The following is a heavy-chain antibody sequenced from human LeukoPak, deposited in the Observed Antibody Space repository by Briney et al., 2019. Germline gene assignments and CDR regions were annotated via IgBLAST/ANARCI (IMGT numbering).Heavy chain of an antibody. CDR2: ISNSGGRT. D-gene: IGHD3-3*01. CDR3: ARGTTIFAVVSYPDY. CDR1: GFTFSSYA. V-gene: IGHV3-23*01. Sequence: GGSLRLSCAASGFTFSSYAMSWVRQAPGKGLEWVSSISNSGGRTFYTDSVKGRFTISRDNSKITLYLQMNSLRAEDTAVYYCARGTTIFAVVSYPDYWGQGTLVTVSS. J-gene: IGHJ4*02.